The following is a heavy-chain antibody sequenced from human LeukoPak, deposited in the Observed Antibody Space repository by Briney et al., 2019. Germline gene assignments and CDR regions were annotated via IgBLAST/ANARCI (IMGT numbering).Heavy chain of an antibody. CDR2: VSYDGSNK. V-gene: IGHV3-30*03. CDR1: GFTFSSYG. CDR3: ARPYYYGSGSPAFDY. Sequence: PGGSLRLSCAASGFTFSSYGMHWVRQAPGKGLEWVAVVSYDGSNKFDADSVKGRFTISRDNSKNTLYLQMNSLRAEDTAVYYCARPYYYGSGSPAFDYWGQGTLVTVSS. D-gene: IGHD3-10*01. J-gene: IGHJ4*02.